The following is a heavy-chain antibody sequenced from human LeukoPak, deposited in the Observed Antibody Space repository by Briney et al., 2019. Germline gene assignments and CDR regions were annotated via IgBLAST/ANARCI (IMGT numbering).Heavy chain of an antibody. Sequence: GGSLRLSCAASGFIFSTYSMNWVRQAPGKGLEWVSYISSSSSTIYYADSVKGRFTISRDNSKNTLYLQMNSLRAEDTAVYYCAKDPTKRTAFPNRFDYWGQGTLVTVSS. J-gene: IGHJ4*02. CDR2: ISSSSSTI. CDR1: GFIFSTYS. CDR3: AKDPTKRTAFPNRFDY. D-gene: IGHD1-14*01. V-gene: IGHV3-48*01.